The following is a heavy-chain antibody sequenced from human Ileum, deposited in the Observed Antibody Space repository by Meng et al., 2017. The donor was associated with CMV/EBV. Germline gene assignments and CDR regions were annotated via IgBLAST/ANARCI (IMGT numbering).Heavy chain of an antibody. CDR1: GFTFSSYS. D-gene: IGHD2-8*01. CDR3: AKSFICSNGVCSQDWFDP. V-gene: IGHV3-21*01. Sequence: GESLKISCAASGFTFSSYSMNWVRQAPGKGLEWVSSISSNSKYIYYPDSMRDRFTVSRDNAKNSLYLQMSSLRAEDTAVYYCAKSFICSNGVCSQDWFDPWGHGTPVTVSS. CDR2: ISSNSKYI. J-gene: IGHJ5*02.